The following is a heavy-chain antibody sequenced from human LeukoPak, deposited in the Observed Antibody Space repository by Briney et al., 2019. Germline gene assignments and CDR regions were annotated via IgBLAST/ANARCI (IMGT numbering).Heavy chain of an antibody. V-gene: IGHV3-23*01. Sequence: GGSLRLSCAASGLTFSSYAMIWVRQAPGKGLEWVSSISGSGGSTYYADSVKGRFTISRDNSKNTLYLQMNNLRAEDTAVYYCAKRITTPGPYFDYWGQGTLVTVSS. J-gene: IGHJ4*02. CDR2: ISGSGGST. D-gene: IGHD6-13*01. CDR1: GLTFSSYA. CDR3: AKRITTPGPYFDY.